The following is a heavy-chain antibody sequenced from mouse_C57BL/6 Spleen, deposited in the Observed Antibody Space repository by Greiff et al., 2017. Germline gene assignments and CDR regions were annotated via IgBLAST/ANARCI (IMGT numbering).Heavy chain of an antibody. CDR1: GIAFSRYW. Sequence: EVKLLESGGGLVQPGGSLKLSCAASGIAFSRYWMSWVRRAPGKGLEWIGEINPDSSTINYAPSLKDKFLISRDNAKNTLYLQMSKVRTEDTALNYCERRDSNYVGYFDVWGTGTTVTVSS. CDR2: INPDSSTI. V-gene: IGHV4-1*01. D-gene: IGHD2-5*01. CDR3: ERRDSNYVGYFDV. J-gene: IGHJ1*03.